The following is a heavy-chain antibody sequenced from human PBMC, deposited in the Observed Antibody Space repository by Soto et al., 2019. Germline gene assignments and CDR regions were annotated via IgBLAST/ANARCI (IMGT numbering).Heavy chain of an antibody. V-gene: IGHV1-2*04. CDR2: INPKSGGT. CDR1: GYSFTDFH. D-gene: IGHD2-8*01. CDR3: ARGDSTDCSNGVCSFFYNHDMDV. J-gene: IGHJ6*02. Sequence: GASVKVSCKASGYSFTDFHIHWVRQAPGQGLEWLGRINPKSGGTSTAQKFQGWVTMTTDTSISTASMELTRLTSDDTAIYYCARGDSTDCSNGVCSFFYNHDMDVWGQGTTVTVSS.